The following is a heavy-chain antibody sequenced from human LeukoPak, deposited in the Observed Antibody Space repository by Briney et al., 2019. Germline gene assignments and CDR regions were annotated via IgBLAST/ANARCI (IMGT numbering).Heavy chain of an antibody. V-gene: IGHV3-21*01. CDR3: ARGGEVVPAANPPFDC. J-gene: IGHJ4*02. D-gene: IGHD2-2*01. Sequence: PGGSLRLSCAASGFTFSTYSMNWVRQAPGKELEWVSSISSRGYYIYHANSLRGRFTISRDNAKNSLYLQMNSLRAEDTAVYYCARGGEVVPAANPPFDCWGQGTLVTVSS. CDR2: ISSRGYYI. CDR1: GFTFSTYS.